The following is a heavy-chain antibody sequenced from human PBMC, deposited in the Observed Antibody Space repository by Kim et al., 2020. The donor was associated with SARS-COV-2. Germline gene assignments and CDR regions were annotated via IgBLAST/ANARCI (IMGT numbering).Heavy chain of an antibody. V-gene: IGHV1-46*01. CDR1: GYTFTSYY. D-gene: IGHD3-9*01. CDR2: INPSGGST. CDR3: ARVLSEEDEDILTGPDLPHDAFDI. J-gene: IGHJ3*02. Sequence: ASVKVSCKASGYTFTSYYMHWVRQAPGQGLEWMGIINPSGGSTSYAQKFQGRVTMTRDTSTSTVYMELSSLRSEDTAVYYCARVLSEEDEDILTGPDLPHDAFDIWGQGTMVTVSS.